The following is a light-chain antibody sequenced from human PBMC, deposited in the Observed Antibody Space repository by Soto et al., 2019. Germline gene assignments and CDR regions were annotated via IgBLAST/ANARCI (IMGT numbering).Light chain of an antibody. CDR2: SGT. CDR3: CSSSPVSTYV. CDR1: SSDVGASSA. V-gene: IGLV2-23*01. J-gene: IGLJ1*01. Sequence: QSVLAQPASVSGSPGQSITISCTGTSSDVGASSAGSGDRQLQHKTSQVLIFSGTRRPSGVSNRFPGSTSGDAATLTPSALQADHVADYFCCSSSPVSTYVFGSGSKVTV.